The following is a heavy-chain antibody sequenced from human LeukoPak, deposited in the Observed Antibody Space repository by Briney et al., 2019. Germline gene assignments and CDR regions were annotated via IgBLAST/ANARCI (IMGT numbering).Heavy chain of an antibody. CDR1: GYTLTELS. CDR3: AKGGDCSSTSCSPVYYYYGMDV. Sequence: ASVKVSCKVSGYTLTELSMHWVRQAPGKGLEWMGGFDPEDGETIYAQKFQGRVTMTEDTSTDTAYMELSSLRSEDTAVYYCAKGGDCSSTSCSPVYYYYGMDVWGQGTTVTVSS. D-gene: IGHD2-2*01. V-gene: IGHV1-24*01. J-gene: IGHJ6*02. CDR2: FDPEDGET.